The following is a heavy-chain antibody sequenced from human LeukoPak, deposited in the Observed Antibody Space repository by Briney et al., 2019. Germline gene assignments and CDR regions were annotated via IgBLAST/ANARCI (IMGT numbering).Heavy chain of an antibody. CDR1: GFTVSSNY. V-gene: IGHV3-53*01. Sequence: GGSLRLSCAASGFTVSSNYMSWVRQAPGKGLEWVSVIYSGGSTYYADSVKGRFTISRDNSKNTLYLQMNSLRVEDTAVYYCASSSGWYGWFDPWGQGTLVTVSS. CDR2: IYSGGST. D-gene: IGHD6-19*01. CDR3: ASSSGWYGWFDP. J-gene: IGHJ5*02.